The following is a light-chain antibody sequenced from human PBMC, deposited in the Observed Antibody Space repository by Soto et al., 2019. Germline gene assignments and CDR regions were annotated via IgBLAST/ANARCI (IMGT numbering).Light chain of an antibody. CDR2: DAS. J-gene: IGKJ5*01. V-gene: IGKV3-15*01. CDR1: QSVRSS. Sequence: EIVMTQSPATLSVSPGERATLSCRASQSVRSSLAWYQQKPGQAPRLLIYDASTRASAIPARFSGSGSETEFTLTISSLQSEDFAVYYCQQYKNWPPITFGQGTRLEIK. CDR3: QQYKNWPPIT.